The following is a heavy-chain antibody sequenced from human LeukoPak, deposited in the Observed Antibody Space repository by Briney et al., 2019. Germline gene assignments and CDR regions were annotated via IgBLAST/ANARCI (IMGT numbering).Heavy chain of an antibody. Sequence: GGSRRLAWAASGFTFSSYSTNWVRQAPGKGLEWVASISSSSSYIYYADSVKGRFTISRDNAKNFLYLQMNSVRAEDTAVYYCERDRDYYDSSGYSSVGYYFDYWGQGTLVTVSS. J-gene: IGHJ4*02. D-gene: IGHD3-22*01. CDR3: ERDRDYYDSSGYSSVGYYFDY. CDR2: ISSSSSYI. V-gene: IGHV3-21*01. CDR1: GFTFSSYS.